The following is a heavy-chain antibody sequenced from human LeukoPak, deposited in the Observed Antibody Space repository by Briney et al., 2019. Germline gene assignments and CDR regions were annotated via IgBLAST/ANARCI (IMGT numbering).Heavy chain of an antibody. D-gene: IGHD3-10*01. V-gene: IGHV3-73*01. Sequence: PGGSLRLSCAASGFTFSGSAMHWVRQASGKGLEGVGRIRSKANSYATAYAASGKGRFTISRDESKKRAYLQMNSLKTEDTAVYYCTRHGLWFGELKTSNYYYGMDVWGQGTTVTV. CDR1: GFTFSGSA. CDR2: IRSKANSYAT. CDR3: TRHGLWFGELKTSNYYYGMDV. J-gene: IGHJ6*02.